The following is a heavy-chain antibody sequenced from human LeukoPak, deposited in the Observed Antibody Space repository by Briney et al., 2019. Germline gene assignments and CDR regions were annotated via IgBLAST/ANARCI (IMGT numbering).Heavy chain of an antibody. Sequence: ASVKVSCKASGYTFTSYDINWVRQATGQGLEWMGWMNPNSGNTGYAQKFQGRVTMTRNTSISTAYMELSSLRSEDTAVYYCARSTETLTYSSSWYFPVDYWGQGTLVTVSS. CDR1: GYTFTSYD. V-gene: IGHV1-8*01. CDR2: MNPNSGNT. J-gene: IGHJ4*02. D-gene: IGHD6-13*01. CDR3: ARSTETLTYSSSWYFPVDY.